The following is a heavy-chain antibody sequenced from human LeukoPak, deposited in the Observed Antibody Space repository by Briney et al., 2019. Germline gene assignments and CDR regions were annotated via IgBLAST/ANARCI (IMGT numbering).Heavy chain of an antibody. CDR3: ARVLRYFDWLSATLDY. V-gene: IGHV3-48*03. CDR1: GFTFSSYE. CDR2: ISSSGSTI. Sequence: GGSLRLSCAASGFTFSSYEMTWVRQAPGKGREWVSYISSSGSTIYYADSVKGRFTISRDNAKNSLYLQMNSLRAEDTAVYYCARVLRYFDWLSATLDYWGQGTLVTVSS. D-gene: IGHD3-9*01. J-gene: IGHJ4*02.